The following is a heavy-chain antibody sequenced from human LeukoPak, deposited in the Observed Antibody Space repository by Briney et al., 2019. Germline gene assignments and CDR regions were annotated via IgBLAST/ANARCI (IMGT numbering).Heavy chain of an antibody. V-gene: IGHV3-48*01. J-gene: IGHJ4*02. CDR1: GFTFNSYN. D-gene: IGHD3-10*01. CDR2: ISSSSSTI. CDR3: ARDYYNHSWDY. Sequence: PGGSLRLSCAASGFTFNSYNMNWVRQAPGKGLEWISYISSSSSTIYYADSVKGRFTISRDNAKNSLYLQMNSLRAEDTAVYYCARDYYNHSWDYWGQGTLVIVSS.